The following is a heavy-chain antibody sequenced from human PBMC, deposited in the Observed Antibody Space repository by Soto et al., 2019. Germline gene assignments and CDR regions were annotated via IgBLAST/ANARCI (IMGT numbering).Heavy chain of an antibody. D-gene: IGHD3-10*01. J-gene: IGHJ4*02. CDR1: GFTFSNAW. Sequence: GGSLRLSCAASGFTFSNAWMSWVRQAPGKGLEWVGRIKSKTDGGTTDYAAPVKGRFTISRDDSKNTLYLQMNSLKTEDTAVYYCTTTSKVRGVTGFDYWGQGTLVTVSS. CDR3: TTTSKVRGVTGFDY. CDR2: IKSKTDGGTT. V-gene: IGHV3-15*01.